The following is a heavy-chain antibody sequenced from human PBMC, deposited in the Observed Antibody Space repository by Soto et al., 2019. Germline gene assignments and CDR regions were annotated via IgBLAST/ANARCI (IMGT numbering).Heavy chain of an antibody. V-gene: IGHV3-48*01. D-gene: IGHD4-17*01. J-gene: IGHJ4*02. CDR3: ARAHYGDYGFDY. CDR2: ISSSSSTI. Sequence: EVQLVESGGGLVQPGGSLRLSCAASGLTFISYSMNWVRQAPGKGVEWVSYISSSSSTIYYADSVKGRFTISRDNAKNSLYLQMNSLRAEDTAVYYCARAHYGDYGFDYWGQGTLVTVSS. CDR1: GLTFISYS.